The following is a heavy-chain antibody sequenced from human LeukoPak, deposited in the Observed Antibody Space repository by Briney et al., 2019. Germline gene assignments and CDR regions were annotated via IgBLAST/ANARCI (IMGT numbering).Heavy chain of an antibody. CDR3: SKSACTGRSCYPTALNWFDP. Sequence: PGGSLRLFCPASGFTFSSYSMIWVRQAPGKGLDGVSSISGSSSYIYYPDSVKGRFTHFRDHAKNSLYLQMKRLRADDPAHKYLSKSACTGRSCYPTALNWFDPWGQGTLVTVSS. D-gene: IGHD2-15*01. J-gene: IGHJ5*02. V-gene: IGHV3-21*01. CDR1: GFTFSSYS. CDR2: ISGSSSYI.